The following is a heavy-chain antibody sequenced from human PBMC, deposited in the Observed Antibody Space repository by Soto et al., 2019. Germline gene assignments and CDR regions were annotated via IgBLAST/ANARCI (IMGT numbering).Heavy chain of an antibody. J-gene: IGHJ4*02. V-gene: IGHV1-58*02. Sequence: ASVKVSCKASGFTFSNSAIQWMRQARGERLEWLGWIVVGSGNTNYAQKIQERVTIIRDMSTSTSYMELSSLTSEDTAVYYCVLCTTTSCYGKFDYWGQGTLVTVSS. CDR2: IVVGSGNT. CDR3: VLCTTTSCYGKFDY. D-gene: IGHD2-2*01. CDR1: GFTFSNSA.